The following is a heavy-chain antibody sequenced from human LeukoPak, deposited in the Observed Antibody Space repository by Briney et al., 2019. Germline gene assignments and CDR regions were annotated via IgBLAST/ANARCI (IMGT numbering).Heavy chain of an antibody. J-gene: IGHJ4*02. CDR2: INPNSGGT. D-gene: IGHD2-2*01. V-gene: IGHV1-2*02. Sequence: ASVKVSCKASRYTFTGYYMHWVRQAPGQGLEWMGWINPNSGGTNYAQKFQGRVTMTRDTSISTAYMELSRLRSDDTAVYYCARDLLGYCSSTSCSIDYWGQGTLVTVSS. CDR1: RYTFTGYY. CDR3: ARDLLGYCSSTSCSIDY.